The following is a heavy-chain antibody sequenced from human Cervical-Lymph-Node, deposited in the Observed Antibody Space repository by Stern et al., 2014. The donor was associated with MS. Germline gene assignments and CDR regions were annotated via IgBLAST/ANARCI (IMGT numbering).Heavy chain of an antibody. V-gene: IGHV1-46*01. Sequence: VQMVESGAEVKKPGASVKVSCKASGYTFTSYYMHWVRQAPGQGLEWMGIINPRGGSTSYAQKFRGRVTMPRDPSTSTVYRELSGLRSEDTAVYYCASDSSALDAFDIWGQGKMVPVSS. CDR3: ASDSSALDAFDI. J-gene: IGHJ3*02. CDR1: GYTFTSYY. D-gene: IGHD3-22*01. CDR2: INPRGGST.